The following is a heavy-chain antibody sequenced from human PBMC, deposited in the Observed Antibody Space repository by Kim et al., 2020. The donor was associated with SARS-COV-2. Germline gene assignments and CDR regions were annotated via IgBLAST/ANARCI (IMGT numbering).Heavy chain of an antibody. CDR3: ARRTWGNYHAFDY. J-gene: IGHJ4*02. Sequence: YNPSRKGRVPLSLDKSTNQFPMKLSSVTAADTAVYYCARRTWGNYHAFDYWGQGTLVTVSS. V-gene: IGHV4-61*07. D-gene: IGHD3-16*02.